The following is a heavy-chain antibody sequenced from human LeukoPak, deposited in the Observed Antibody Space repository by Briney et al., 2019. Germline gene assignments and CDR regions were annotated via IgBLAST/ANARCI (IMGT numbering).Heavy chain of an antibody. V-gene: IGHV3-23*01. Sequence: QPGGSLRLSCAASGFTFSSYAMSWVRQAPGKGLEWVSSISSSGGSTHYGDSVKGRFTISRDNSKDTLYLQMNSLRAEDTALYYCVVLGDSSGWYNDYWGQGTLVTVSS. D-gene: IGHD6-19*01. CDR2: ISSSGGST. CDR3: VVLGDSSGWYNDY. J-gene: IGHJ4*02. CDR1: GFTFSSYA.